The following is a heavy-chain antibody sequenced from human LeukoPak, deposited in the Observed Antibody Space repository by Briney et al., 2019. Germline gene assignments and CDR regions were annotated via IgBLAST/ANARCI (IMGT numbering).Heavy chain of an antibody. CDR3: AKRGGGIVVSYYFDY. CDR2: ISYDGSNK. J-gene: IGHJ4*02. D-gene: IGHD2-2*01. CDR1: GFPFSSYG. V-gene: IGHV3-30*18. Sequence: GTSLRLSCVASGFPFSSYGMHWVRQAPGKGLEWVAVISYDGSNKYYADSVKGRSTISRDNSKNTLYLQMNSLRAEDTAVYYCAKRGGGIVVSYYFDYWGQGTLVTVSS.